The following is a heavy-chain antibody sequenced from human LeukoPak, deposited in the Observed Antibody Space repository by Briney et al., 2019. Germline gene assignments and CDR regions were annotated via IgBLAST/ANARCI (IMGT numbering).Heavy chain of an antibody. J-gene: IGHJ4*02. CDR2: VIPIFGTA. CDR1: GGTFSSYA. D-gene: IGHD2-21*02. Sequence: SVKVSCKASGGTFSSYAISWVRQAPGQGLEWMGRVIPIFGTANYAQKFQGRVTITTDESTSTAYMELSSLRSEDTAVYYCAGGLSPYCGGDCPDYWGQGTLVTVSS. V-gene: IGHV1-69*05. CDR3: AGGLSPYCGGDCPDY.